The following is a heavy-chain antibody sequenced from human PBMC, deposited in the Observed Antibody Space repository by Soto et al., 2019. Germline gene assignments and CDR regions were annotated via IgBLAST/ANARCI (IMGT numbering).Heavy chain of an antibody. J-gene: IGHJ6*02. D-gene: IGHD6-13*01. V-gene: IGHV4-34*01. CDR3: AGGRGRQQLVMSYYYGMDV. CDR2: INHSGST. Sequence: QVQLQQWGAGLLKPSETLSLTCAVYGGSFSGYYWSWIRQPPGKGLEWIGEINHSGSTNYTPSLNSRVTISVATSNNQFSLNLSSVTAADTAVYYCAGGRGRQQLVMSYYYGMDVWGQGTTVTVSS. CDR1: GGSFSGYY.